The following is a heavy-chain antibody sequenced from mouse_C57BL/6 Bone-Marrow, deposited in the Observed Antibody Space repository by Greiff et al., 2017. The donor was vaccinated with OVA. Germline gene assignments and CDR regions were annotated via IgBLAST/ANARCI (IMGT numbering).Heavy chain of an antibody. D-gene: IGHD1-1*01. Sequence: QVQLKQPGAELVKPGASVKLSCKASGYTFTSYWMQWVKQRPGQGLEWIGEIDPSDSYTNYNQKFKGKATLTVDTSSSTAYMQLSSLTSEDSAVYYCARGDYYYGSSPLDYWGKGTTLTVSS. CDR3: ARGDYYYGSSPLDY. CDR1: GYTFTSYW. J-gene: IGHJ2*01. CDR2: IDPSDSYT. V-gene: IGHV1-50*01.